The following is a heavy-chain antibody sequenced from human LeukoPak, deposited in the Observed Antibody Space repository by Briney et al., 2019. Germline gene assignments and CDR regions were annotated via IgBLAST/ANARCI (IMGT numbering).Heavy chain of an antibody. CDR2: ISSSGGST. Sequence: GGSLRLFCAASGFTFSIYAMGWVRQAPGKGLEWVSAISSSGGSTYYADSVKGRFTVSRDNTKNMLYLQMNSLRAEDTAIYYCAKPPAEYRSNWYTYFFDYWGQGSLVTVSS. J-gene: IGHJ4*02. CDR3: AKPPAEYRSNWYTYFFDY. D-gene: IGHD6-13*01. V-gene: IGHV3-23*01. CDR1: GFTFSIYA.